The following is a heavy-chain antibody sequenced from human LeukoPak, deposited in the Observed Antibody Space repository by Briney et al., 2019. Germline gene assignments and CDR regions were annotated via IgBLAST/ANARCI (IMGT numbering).Heavy chain of an antibody. V-gene: IGHV1-18*01. CDR2: ISAYNGNT. D-gene: IGHD6-6*01. J-gene: IGHJ5*02. CDR1: GYTFTSYG. CDR3: ASTVYSSSNNWFDP. Sequence: ASVKVSCKASGYTFTSYGISWVRQAPGQGLEWMGWISAYNGNTNYAQKLQGRVTMTTDTSTSTAYMELSRLRSDDTAVYYCASTVYSSSNNWFDPWGQGTLVIVSS.